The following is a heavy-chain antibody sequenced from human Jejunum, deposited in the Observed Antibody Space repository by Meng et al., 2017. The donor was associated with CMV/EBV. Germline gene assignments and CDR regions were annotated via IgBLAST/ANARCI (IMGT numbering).Heavy chain of an antibody. CDR1: GYAFTNYG. CDR2: ISAYNGNT. CDR3: ARDYYYGRSYYFDY. J-gene: IGHJ4*02. V-gene: IGHV1-18*01. Sequence: QVHLVQSGSKLKKPGASVKVSCKASGYAFTNYGISWVRQAPGQGLEWMGWISAYNGNTNYAQKLQGRVTMTTDTSTSTAYMEVRSLRSDDTAVYYCARDYYYGRSYYFDYWGQGTLVTVSS. D-gene: IGHD3-10*01.